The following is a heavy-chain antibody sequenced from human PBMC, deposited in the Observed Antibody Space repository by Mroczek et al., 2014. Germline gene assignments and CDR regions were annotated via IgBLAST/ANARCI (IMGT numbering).Heavy chain of an antibody. CDR2: IKQDGSEK. V-gene: IGHV3-7*01. CDR1: GFTFSSYW. D-gene: IGHD2-15*01. Sequence: EVQLVETGGGLVQPGGSLRLSCAASGFTFSSYWMSWVRQAPGKGLEWVANIKQDGSEKYYVDSVKGRFTISRDNAKNSLYLQMNSLRAEDTAVYYCASGGFKRSRGTGDYWGQGTLVTVSS. CDR3: ASGGFKRSRGTGDY. J-gene: IGHJ4*02.